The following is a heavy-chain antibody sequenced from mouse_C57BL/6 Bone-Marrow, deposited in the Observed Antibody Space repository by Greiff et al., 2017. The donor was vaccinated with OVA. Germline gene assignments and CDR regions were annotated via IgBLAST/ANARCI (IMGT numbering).Heavy chain of an antibody. CDR3: ARAYYGKMDY. D-gene: IGHD1-1*01. CDR1: GYTFTSYW. J-gene: IGHJ4*01. CDR2: IHPNSGST. Sequence: VKLKQPGAELVKPGASVKLSCKASGYTFTSYWMHWVKQRPGQGLEWIGMIHPNSGSTNYNEKFKSKATLTVDKSSSTAYMQLSSLTSEDSAVYYCARAYYGKMDYWGQGTSVTVSS. V-gene: IGHV1-64*01.